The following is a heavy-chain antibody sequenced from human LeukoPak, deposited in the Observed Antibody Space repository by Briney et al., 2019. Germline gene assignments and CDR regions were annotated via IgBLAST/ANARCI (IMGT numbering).Heavy chain of an antibody. CDR1: VGSITSYT. D-gene: IGHD6-13*01. J-gene: IGHJ4*02. CDR3: ARHHIAAAGQSYFDD. V-gene: IGHV4-59*08. CDR2: IYFSGGT. Sequence: SEGPCVSCVEPVGSITSYTCSSICQPLRERLWWICYIYFSGGTTYNPSPKSRATISLDTSTKKFCLNLSSVTAAGTPVYYFARHHIAAAGQSYFDDWGQGTLVTVSS.